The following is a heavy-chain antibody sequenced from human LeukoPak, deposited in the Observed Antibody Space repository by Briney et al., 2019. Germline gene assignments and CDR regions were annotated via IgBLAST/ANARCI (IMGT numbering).Heavy chain of an antibody. J-gene: IGHJ4*02. CDR1: GFAFSSYA. CDR2: ISYDGSNK. D-gene: IGHD6-25*01. Sequence: PGGSLRLSCAASGFAFSSYAMHWVRQAPGKGLEWVAVISYDGSNKYYADSVKGRFTISRDNSKNTLYLQMNSLRAEDTAVYCCARYSSGAFDYWGQGTLVTVSS. CDR3: ARYSSGAFDY. V-gene: IGHV3-30*04.